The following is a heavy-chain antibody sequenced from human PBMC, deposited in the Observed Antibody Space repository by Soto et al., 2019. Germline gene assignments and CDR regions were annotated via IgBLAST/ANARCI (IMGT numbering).Heavy chain of an antibody. CDR1: GASLRSGTYY. D-gene: IGHD3-10*01. V-gene: IGHV4-61*01. J-gene: IGHJ4*02. Sequence: SETLSLTCTDSGASLRSGTYYWSWIRQPPGKGLEWIGYISHSGRTNYAPSLKSRLTMSVDTSQNQFSLQLNSVTAADTAVYFCSYGSSFDYWGQGTLVTVSS. CDR2: ISHSGRT. CDR3: SYGSSFDY.